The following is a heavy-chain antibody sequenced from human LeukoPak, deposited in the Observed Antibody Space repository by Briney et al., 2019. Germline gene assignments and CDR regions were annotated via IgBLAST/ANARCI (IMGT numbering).Heavy chain of an antibody. CDR3: ARDPHVLLWFGEPTGDYFDY. CDR1: RFTFSNYG. D-gene: IGHD3-10*01. V-gene: IGHV3-30*02. J-gene: IGHJ4*02. CDR2: IRYDGGNK. Sequence: GGSLRLSCAASRFTFSNYGMHWVRQAPGKGLEWVAFIRYDGGNKYYADSVKGRFTISRDNAKNSLYLQMNSLRAEDTAVYYCARDPHVLLWFGEPTGDYFDYWGQGTLVTVSS.